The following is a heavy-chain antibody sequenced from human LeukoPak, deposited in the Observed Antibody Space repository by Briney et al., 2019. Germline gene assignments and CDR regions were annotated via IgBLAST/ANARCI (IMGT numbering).Heavy chain of an antibody. V-gene: IGHV3-9*01. CDR1: GFTFSNYA. Sequence: PGGSLRLSCAASGFTFSNYAMSWVRQAPGKGLEWVSGISWNSGTIGYADSVMGRFTMSRDNAKNSLYLQMNSLRAEDTALYYCVKGTGSYYVRYYLDFWGQGTLVTVSS. J-gene: IGHJ4*02. CDR3: VKGTGSYYVRYYLDF. CDR2: ISWNSGTI. D-gene: IGHD3-10*02.